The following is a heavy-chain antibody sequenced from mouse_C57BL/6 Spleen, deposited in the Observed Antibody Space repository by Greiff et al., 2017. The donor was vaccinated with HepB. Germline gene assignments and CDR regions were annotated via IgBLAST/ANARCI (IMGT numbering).Heavy chain of an antibody. CDR2: IYPGDGDT. D-gene: IGHD2-4*01. Sequence: QVQLQQSGPELVKPGASVKISCKASGYAFSSSWMNWVKQRPGKGLEWIGRIYPGDGDTNYNGKFKGKATLTADKSSSTAYMQLSSLTSEDSAVYFCASGDYDVWWYFDVWGTGTTVTVSS. CDR1: GYAFSSSW. V-gene: IGHV1-82*01. J-gene: IGHJ1*03. CDR3: ASGDYDVWWYFDV.